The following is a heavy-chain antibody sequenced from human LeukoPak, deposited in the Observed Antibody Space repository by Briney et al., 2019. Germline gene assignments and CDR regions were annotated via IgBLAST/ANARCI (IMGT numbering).Heavy chain of an antibody. CDR2: IYYSGST. CDR1: GGSISSYY. J-gene: IGHJ6*03. V-gene: IGHV4-59*12. CDR3: ARVVVVPAAIQPNYYYYYYMDV. Sequence: SETLSLTCTVSGGSISSYYWSWIRQPPGKGLEWIGYIYYSGSTNYNPSLKSRVTISVDTSKNQFSLKLSSVTAADTAVYYCARVVVVPAAIQPNYYYYYYMDVWGKGTTVTVSS. D-gene: IGHD2-2*01.